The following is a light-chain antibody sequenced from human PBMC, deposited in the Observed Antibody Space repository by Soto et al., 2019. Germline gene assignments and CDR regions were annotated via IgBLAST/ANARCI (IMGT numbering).Light chain of an antibody. V-gene: IGKV1-5*03. CDR3: QHYKESST. CDR1: QSISSW. J-gene: IGKJ1*01. Sequence: DIQMTQSPSTLSASVGDRVTITCRASQSISSWLAWYQQKPGKATTLLIYEASSSEIGVPPRFRGSGFGTEFTLTISSLQPDDFATYYCQHYKESSTFGQGTRLEIK. CDR2: EAS.